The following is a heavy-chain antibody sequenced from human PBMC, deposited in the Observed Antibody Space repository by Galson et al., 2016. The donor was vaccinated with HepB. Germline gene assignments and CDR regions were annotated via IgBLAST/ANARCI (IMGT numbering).Heavy chain of an antibody. CDR3: ARQQYGGNWKDY. D-gene: IGHD4-23*01. Sequence: SETLSLTCTVSGGSISSSTYYWAWIRQPPGKGLEWIGSIYYSGTTFHNPSLKSRVTISLDTSKNQFSLKLTSVTAADTAVYYCARQQYGGNWKDYWGQGTLVTVSS. CDR2: IYYSGTT. CDR1: GGSISSSTYY. J-gene: IGHJ4*02. V-gene: IGHV4-39*01.